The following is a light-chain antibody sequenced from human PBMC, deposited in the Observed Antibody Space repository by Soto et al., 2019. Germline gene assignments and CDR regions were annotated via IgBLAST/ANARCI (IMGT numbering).Light chain of an antibody. Sequence: EIVMTQSPATLSVSPGEGATLSCRASQSVSSNLAWYQQKPGQAPRLLIYGASTRATGIPARFSGSGPGTEFTLTISSLQSEDFAVYYCQQYNNWPRTFGQGTKVEIK. J-gene: IGKJ1*01. CDR2: GAS. CDR1: QSVSSN. V-gene: IGKV3-15*01. CDR3: QQYNNWPRT.